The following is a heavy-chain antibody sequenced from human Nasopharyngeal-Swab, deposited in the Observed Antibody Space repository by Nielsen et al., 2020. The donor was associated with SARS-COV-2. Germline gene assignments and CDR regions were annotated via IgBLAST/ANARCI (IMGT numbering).Heavy chain of an antibody. CDR2: INPNSGGT. Sequence: VSVKVSCKASGCTFTGYYMHWVRQAPGQGLEWMGRINPNSGGTNYAQKFQGRVTMTRDTSISTAYMELSRLRSDDTAVYYWAGGFFGGFLPPPRRWLDYWGQGTLVTVSS. V-gene: IGHV1-2*06. CDR3: AGGFFGGFLPPPRRWLDY. CDR1: GCTFTGYY. D-gene: IGHD3-16*01. J-gene: IGHJ4*02.